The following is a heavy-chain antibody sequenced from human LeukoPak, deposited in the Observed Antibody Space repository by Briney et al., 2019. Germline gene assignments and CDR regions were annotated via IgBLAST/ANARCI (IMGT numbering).Heavy chain of an antibody. Sequence: SETLSLTCTVSGGSISGYYWSWIRQPPGKGLEWIGYIYYTGSINYNPSLKSRVTISVDTSKTHFSLKLSSVTAADTAVYYCARDNSGSSGGNFDFWGQGTLVTVSS. V-gene: IGHV4-59*01. CDR1: GGSISGYY. J-gene: IGHJ4*02. D-gene: IGHD1-26*01. CDR3: ARDNSGSSGGNFDF. CDR2: IYYTGSI.